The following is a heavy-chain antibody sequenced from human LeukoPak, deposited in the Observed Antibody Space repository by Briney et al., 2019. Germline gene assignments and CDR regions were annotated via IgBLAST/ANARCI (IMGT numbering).Heavy chain of an antibody. V-gene: IGHV4-34*01. J-gene: IGHJ4*02. CDR2: INHSGST. D-gene: IGHD3-10*01. CDR3: ARGHITMPSPPKKRRYYFDY. CDR1: GGSFSGYY. Sequence: ETLSLTCAVYGGSFSGYYWSWIRQPPGKGLEWIGEINHSGSTNYNPSLTSRVTISVEKSKKQFSLKLSSVTAADTAVYYCARGHITMPSPPKKRRYYFDYWGQGTLVTVSS.